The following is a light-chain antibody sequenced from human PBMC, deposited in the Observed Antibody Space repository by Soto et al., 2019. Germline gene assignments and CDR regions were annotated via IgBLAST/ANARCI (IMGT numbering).Light chain of an antibody. J-gene: IGKJ5*01. CDR2: GTS. Sequence: EVVMTQSPATLSVSPGERAALSCRAGQSVSSNLAWYQPKPCQAPRLLIYGTSTRATGIPARFSGSGSGTEFTLTISSLEPEDFAVYYGQQRSNWPMITFGQGTRLEIK. CDR3: QQRSNWPMIT. CDR1: QSVSSN. V-gene: IGKV3-15*01.